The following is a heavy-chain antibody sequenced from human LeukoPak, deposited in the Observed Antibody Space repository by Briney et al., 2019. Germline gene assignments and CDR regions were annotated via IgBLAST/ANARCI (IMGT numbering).Heavy chain of an antibody. Sequence: PGGSLRLSCAASGCTFDDYAMHWVRQAPGKGLEWVAMIREDGGDIYYVGSVKGRFTISRDNTKNSLYLQMNSLRTEDTAMYYCVRDRGSGSSQTHEFFEHWGQGTLVTVSS. J-gene: IGHJ1*01. CDR2: IREDGGDI. CDR3: VRDRGSGSSQTHEFFEH. V-gene: IGHV3-7*01. D-gene: IGHD1-26*01. CDR1: GCTFDDYA.